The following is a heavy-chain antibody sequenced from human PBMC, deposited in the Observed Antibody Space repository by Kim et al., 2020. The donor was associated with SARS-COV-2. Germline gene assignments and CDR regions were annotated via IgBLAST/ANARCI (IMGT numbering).Heavy chain of an antibody. Sequence: ASVKVSCKASGYTFTSYAMNWVRQAPGQGLEWMGWINTNTGNPTYAQGFTGRFVFSLDTSVSTAYLQISSLKAEDTAVYYCARVLPYYYGSGRKENWFDPWGQGTLVTVSS. CDR3: ARVLPYYYGSGRKENWFDP. D-gene: IGHD3-10*01. J-gene: IGHJ5*02. CDR2: INTNTGNP. CDR1: GYTFTSYA. V-gene: IGHV7-4-1*02.